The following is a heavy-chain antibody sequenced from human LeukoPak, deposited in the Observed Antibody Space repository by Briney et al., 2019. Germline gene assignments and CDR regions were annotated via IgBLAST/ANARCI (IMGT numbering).Heavy chain of an antibody. CDR2: IRGSAGST. CDR3: ARVGYSYGHDAFDI. V-gene: IGHV3-23*01. J-gene: IGHJ3*02. D-gene: IGHD5-18*01. Sequence: GGSLRLSCAASGFTFSSYAMSWVRQAPGKGLEWVSAIRGSAGSTSYADSVKGRFTISRDNAKNTLYLQMNSLRAEDTAVYYCARVGYSYGHDAFDIWGQGTRVTVSS. CDR1: GFTFSSYA.